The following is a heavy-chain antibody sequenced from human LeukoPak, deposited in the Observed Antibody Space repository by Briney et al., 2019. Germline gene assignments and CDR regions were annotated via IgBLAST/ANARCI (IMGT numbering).Heavy chain of an antibody. CDR2: IYYSGST. CDR3: ARDRTAVAGILYYFDY. CDR1: GGSISSSSYY. Sequence: SETLSLTCTVSGGSISSSSYYWGWIRQPPGKGLEWIGSIYYSGSTNYNPSLKSRVTISVDTSKNQFSLKLSSVTAADTAVYYCARDRTAVAGILYYFDYWGQGTLVTVSS. D-gene: IGHD6-19*01. V-gene: IGHV4-39*07. J-gene: IGHJ4*02.